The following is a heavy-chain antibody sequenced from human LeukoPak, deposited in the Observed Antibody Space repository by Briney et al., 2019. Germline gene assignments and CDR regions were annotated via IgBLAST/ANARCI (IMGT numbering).Heavy chain of an antibody. V-gene: IGHV4-31*03. CDR1: GGSISSGGYY. J-gene: IGHJ5*02. Sequence: SETLSLTCTVSGGSISSGGYYWSWMRQQPGKGLEWIGYTYHSGSTYYNPSLVSRVTISVDTSKNQFSLRLSSVTAADTAVYYCARSNGDSPDNWFDPWGQGTLVTVSS. CDR2: TYHSGST. D-gene: IGHD4-17*01. CDR3: ARSNGDSPDNWFDP.